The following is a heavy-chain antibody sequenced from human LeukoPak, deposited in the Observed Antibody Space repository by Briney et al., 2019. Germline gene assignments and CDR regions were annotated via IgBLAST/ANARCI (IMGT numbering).Heavy chain of an antibody. D-gene: IGHD3-22*01. CDR2: IYYSGHT. V-gene: IGHV4-59*08. CDR3: ARGPYSYDSSGAFDI. Sequence: SETLSLTCTVFDDSLNNYYWNWIRQPPGKGLEWIGYIYYSGHTNYNPSLNSRVAISIDTSKNQFSLKLNSLTAADTAVYFCARGPYSYDSSGAFDIWGQGTMVTVSS. CDR1: DDSLNNYY. J-gene: IGHJ3*02.